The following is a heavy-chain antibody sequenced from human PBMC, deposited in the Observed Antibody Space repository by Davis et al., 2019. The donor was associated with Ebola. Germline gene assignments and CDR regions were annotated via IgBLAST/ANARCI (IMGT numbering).Heavy chain of an antibody. Sequence: GGSLRLSCAASGFVFSSYVMSWVRRAPGKGLEWVSTVGLSADTYYADSVKGRFTISRDNSKNTLHLQMNSLRAEDTAIYYCAKDTSNVWFDVWGQGTMVTVSS. D-gene: IGHD6-19*01. CDR3: AKDTSNVWFDV. CDR2: VGLSADT. V-gene: IGHV3-23*01. CDR1: GFVFSSYV. J-gene: IGHJ3*01.